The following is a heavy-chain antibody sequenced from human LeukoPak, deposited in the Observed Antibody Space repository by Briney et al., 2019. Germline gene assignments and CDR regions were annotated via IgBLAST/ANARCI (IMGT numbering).Heavy chain of an antibody. J-gene: IGHJ4*02. Sequence: PGGSLRLACAASGIAVSGNYMSWVRQTPGKGLEWVSFISISTNTFYADSVRGRFTISRDTSKNTLLLQMNSLRDEDSAIYYCAIAQTWDGLFESWGQGTLVTVSS. CDR2: ISISTNT. D-gene: IGHD1-26*01. CDR1: GIAVSGNY. V-gene: IGHV3-53*01. CDR3: AIAQTWDGLFES.